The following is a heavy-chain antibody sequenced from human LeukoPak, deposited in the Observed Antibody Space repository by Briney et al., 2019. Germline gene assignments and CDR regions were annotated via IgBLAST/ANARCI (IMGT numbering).Heavy chain of an antibody. V-gene: IGHV4-34*01. CDR2: INHSGST. CDR1: GGSFSGYY. J-gene: IGHJ4*02. CDR3: ARLQSIGTAVVTGKYFDY. Sequence: SETLSLTCAVYGGSFSGYYWSWIRQPPGKGLEWIGEINHSGSTNYNPSLKSRVTISVDTSKNQFSLKLSSVTAADTAVYYCARLQSIGTAVVTGKYFDYWGQGPLVTVSS. D-gene: IGHD5-18*01.